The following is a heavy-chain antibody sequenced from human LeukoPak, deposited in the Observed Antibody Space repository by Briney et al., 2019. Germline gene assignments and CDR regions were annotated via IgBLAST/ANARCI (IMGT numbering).Heavy chain of an antibody. D-gene: IGHD6-6*01. CDR3: ARALYSSFHYYYYGMDV. CDR1: GFTFSSYG. Sequence: GGSLRLSCAASGFTFSSYGMHWVRQAPGKGLEWVAVIWYDGSNKYYADSVKGRFTISRDNSKNTLYLQTNSLRAEDTAVYYCARALYSSFHYYYYGMDVWGQGTTVTVSS. CDR2: IWYDGSNK. V-gene: IGHV3-33*01. J-gene: IGHJ6*02.